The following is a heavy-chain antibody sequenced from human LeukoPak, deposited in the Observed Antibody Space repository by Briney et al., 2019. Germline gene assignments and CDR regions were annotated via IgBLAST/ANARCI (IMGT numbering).Heavy chain of an antibody. J-gene: IGHJ4*02. CDR2: INHSGST. CDR3: ARVSSGWYGIIDY. D-gene: IGHD6-19*01. V-gene: IGHV4-34*01. CDR1: GGPFSGYY. Sequence: KPSETLSLTCAVYGGPFSGYYWSWIRQPPGKGLEWIGEINHSGSTNYNPSLKSRVTISVDTSKNQFSLKLSSVTAADTAVYYCARVSSGWYGIIDYWGQGTLVTVSS.